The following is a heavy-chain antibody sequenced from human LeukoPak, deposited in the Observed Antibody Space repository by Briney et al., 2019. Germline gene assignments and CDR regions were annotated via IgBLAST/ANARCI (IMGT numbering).Heavy chain of an antibody. CDR3: SNGIYSPSY. CDR2: INQDESQQ. D-gene: IGHD6-13*01. Sequence: GGSLTLSCTTSGFTFTLYWMAWIRQSPGKGLEWVTNINQDESQQYLESVEGRFTLSRYNTTTSVYLHMNNLRVEDTAVYYCSNGIYSPSYWGRGTLVTVSS. V-gene: IGHV3-7*01. CDR1: GFTFTLYW. J-gene: IGHJ4*02.